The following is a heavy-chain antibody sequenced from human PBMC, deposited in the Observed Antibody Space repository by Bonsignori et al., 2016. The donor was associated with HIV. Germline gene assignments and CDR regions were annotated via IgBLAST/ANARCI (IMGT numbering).Heavy chain of an antibody. CDR2: ISSSGSTI. CDR3: ARERNWNPRLFDY. D-gene: IGHD1-20*01. V-gene: IGHV3-11*01. Sequence: GGSLRLSCAASGFTFSDYYMSWIRQAPGKGLEWVSYISSSGSTIYYADSVKGRFTISRDNAKNSLYLQMNSLRAEDTAVYYCARERNWNPRLFDYWGQGTLVTVSS. CDR1: GFTFSDYY. J-gene: IGHJ4*02.